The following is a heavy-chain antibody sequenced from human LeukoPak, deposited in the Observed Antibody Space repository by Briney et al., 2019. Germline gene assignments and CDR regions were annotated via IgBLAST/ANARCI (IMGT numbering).Heavy chain of an antibody. CDR2: ISGSGGST. CDR1: GFTFSSYV. J-gene: IGHJ4*02. CDR3: AKGVSSWPRSYFDY. Sequence: PGGSLRLSCAASGFTFSSYVMSWVRQAPGKGLEWVSAISGSGGSTYYADSVKGRFTISRDNSKNTLYLQMNSLRAEDTAVYYCAKGVSSWPRSYFDYWGQGTLVTVSS. V-gene: IGHV3-23*01. D-gene: IGHD6-13*01.